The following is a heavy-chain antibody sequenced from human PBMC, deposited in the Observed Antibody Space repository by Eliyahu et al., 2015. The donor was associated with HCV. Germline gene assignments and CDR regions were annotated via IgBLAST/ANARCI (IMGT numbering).Heavy chain of an antibody. J-gene: IGHJ6*02. V-gene: IGHV1-18*01. D-gene: IGHD3-10*01. Sequence: QVQLVQSGGEVKKPGASVKVSCXASGYXXXNYGISWVRXAPGQGLEXMGWINSYNLNTKYAQKVQGRVTLTTDRSTSTAYMELRGLRSDDTAVYYCARVQGDRTYYYGMDVWGQGTTVTVSS. CDR3: ARVQGDRTYYYGMDV. CDR1: GYXXXNYG. CDR2: INSYNLNT.